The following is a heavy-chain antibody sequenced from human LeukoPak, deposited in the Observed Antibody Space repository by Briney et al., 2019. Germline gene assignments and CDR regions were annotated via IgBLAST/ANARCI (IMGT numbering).Heavy chain of an antibody. J-gene: IGHJ4*02. Sequence: GESLKISCKGSGYSFTSYWIGWVRQMPGKGLEWMGIIYPGDSDTRYSPSFQGQVTISADKSISTAYLQWSSLKASDTAMYYCARQAYDSSGPYYFVYWGQGTLVTVSS. D-gene: IGHD3-22*01. CDR2: IYPGDSDT. V-gene: IGHV5-51*01. CDR1: GYSFTSYW. CDR3: ARQAYDSSGPYYFVY.